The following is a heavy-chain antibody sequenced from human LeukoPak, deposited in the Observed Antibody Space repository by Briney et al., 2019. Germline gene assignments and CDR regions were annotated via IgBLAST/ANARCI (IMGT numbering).Heavy chain of an antibody. V-gene: IGHV4-59*08. CDR3: ARHPHYYFDNTAR. CDR1: GGSISSYY. CDR2: IYYSGST. Sequence: SETLSLTCTVSGGSISSYYWSWIRQPPGKGLEWIGYIYYSGSTYYNPSLKSRVTISVDTSKNQLSLRLSSVTAADTAVYYCARHPHYYFDNTARWGQGTLVTVSS. J-gene: IGHJ4*02. D-gene: IGHD3-22*01.